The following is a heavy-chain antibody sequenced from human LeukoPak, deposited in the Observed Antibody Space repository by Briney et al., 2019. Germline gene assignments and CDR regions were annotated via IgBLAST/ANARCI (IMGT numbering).Heavy chain of an antibody. Sequence: ASVKVSCKASGYTFTSYDINWVRQATGQGLEWMGWMNPNSGNTGYAQKFQGRVTMTRNTSISTAYMELSSLRSEDTAVYYCARVTGHYYDSSGYYPVYWGQGTLVTVSS. CDR2: MNPNSGNT. CDR3: ARVTGHYYDSSGYYPVY. CDR1: GYTFTSYD. V-gene: IGHV1-8*01. J-gene: IGHJ4*02. D-gene: IGHD3-22*01.